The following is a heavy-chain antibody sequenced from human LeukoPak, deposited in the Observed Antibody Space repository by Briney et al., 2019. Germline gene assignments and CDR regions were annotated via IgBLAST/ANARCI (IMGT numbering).Heavy chain of an antibody. J-gene: IGHJ4*02. Sequence: GGSLRLSCAASGFTFSSYSLNWVRQAPGKGLEWVSSINSRSSYIDYADSLKGRFTISRDNSKNTLYLQMNSLRAEDTAVYYCARRRLSVTGGYFDYWGQGTLVTVSS. V-gene: IGHV3-21*01. CDR1: GFTFSSYS. CDR2: INSRSSYI. D-gene: IGHD3-16*01. CDR3: ARRRLSVTGGYFDY.